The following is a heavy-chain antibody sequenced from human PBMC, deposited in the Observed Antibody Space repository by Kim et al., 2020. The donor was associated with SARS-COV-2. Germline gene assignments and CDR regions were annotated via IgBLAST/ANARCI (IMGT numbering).Heavy chain of an antibody. J-gene: IGHJ6*02. CDR1: GFTFSDYG. CDR2: IWYDGSNS. Sequence: GGSLRLSCAASGFTFSDYGMHWVRQAPGKGLEWVAVIWYDGSNSYYADSVKGRFTISRDNSKNTLYLQMSSLRADDTAVYYCARVGGKTGPHYGVDVWGQGTTVSVSS. D-gene: IGHD1-1*01. CDR3: ARVGGKTGPHYGVDV. V-gene: IGHV3-33*01.